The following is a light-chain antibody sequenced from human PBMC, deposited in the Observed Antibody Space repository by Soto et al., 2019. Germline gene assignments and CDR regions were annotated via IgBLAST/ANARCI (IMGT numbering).Light chain of an antibody. CDR1: QTISSW. V-gene: IGKV1-5*03. Sequence: DIQMTQSPSTLSGSVGDRVTITCRASQTISSWLAWYQQKPGKAPKLLIYKASTLKSGVPSRFSGSGSGTEFTLTISSLQPDDFATYYYQQYNSYPWTFGQGTKVDIK. CDR3: QQYNSYPWT. J-gene: IGKJ1*01. CDR2: KAS.